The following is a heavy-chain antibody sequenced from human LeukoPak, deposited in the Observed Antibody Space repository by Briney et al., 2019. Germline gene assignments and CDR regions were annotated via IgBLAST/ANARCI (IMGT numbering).Heavy chain of an antibody. CDR2: IKQEGSEK. CDR1: GFSFTTYW. CDR3: ARGRTLFDY. D-gene: IGHD1-14*01. Sequence: GGSLRLSCAASGFSFTTYWMSWVRQAPGKGLEGVANIKQEGSEKYYVDSVKGRFTISRDNAKNSLYLQMNSLRAEDTAVYYCARGRTLFDYWGQGTLVTVSS. V-gene: IGHV3-7*01. J-gene: IGHJ4*02.